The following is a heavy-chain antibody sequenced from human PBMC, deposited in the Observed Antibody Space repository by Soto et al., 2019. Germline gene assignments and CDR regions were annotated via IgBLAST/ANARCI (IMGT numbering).Heavy chain of an antibody. V-gene: IGHV1-2*04. CDR2: INPNSGGT. J-gene: IGHJ6*02. D-gene: IGHD3-10*01. CDR3: AREIGVRGVSYYYYGMDV. CDR1: GYTFTDYY. Sequence: SVKVSCKASGYTFTDYYLLWVRQAPRQGLEWMGWINPNSGGTNYAQKFQGWVTMTRDTSISTAYMELSRLRSDDTAVYYCAREIGVRGVSYYYYGMDVWGQGTTVTVSS.